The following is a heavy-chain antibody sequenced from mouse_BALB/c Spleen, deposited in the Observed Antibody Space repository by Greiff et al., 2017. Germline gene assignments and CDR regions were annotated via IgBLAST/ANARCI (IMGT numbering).Heavy chain of an antibody. V-gene: IGHV5-17*02. J-gene: IGHJ2*01. CDR3: ARGSPLDY. Sequence: EVKLVESGGGLVQPGGSRKLSCAASGFTFSSFGMHWVRQAPEKGLEWVAYISSGSSTIYYADTVKGRFTISRDNPKNTLFLQMTSLRSEDTAMYYCARGSPLDYWGQGTTLTVSS. CDR1: GFTFSSFG. D-gene: IGHD1-1*02. CDR2: ISSGSSTI.